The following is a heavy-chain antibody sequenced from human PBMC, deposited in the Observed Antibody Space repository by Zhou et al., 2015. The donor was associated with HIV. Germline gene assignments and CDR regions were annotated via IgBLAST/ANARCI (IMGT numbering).Heavy chain of an antibody. D-gene: IGHD6-19*01. CDR1: GGTFSSYA. Sequence: QVQLVQSGAEVKKPGSSVKVSCKASGGTFSSYAISWVRQAPGQGLEWMGGIIPIFGTANYAQKFQGRVTITADESTSTAYMELSSLRSEDTAVYYCARRWEGGEVAVARSPLHYYYYGMDVVGPRDHGHRLL. V-gene: IGHV1-69*12. CDR3: ARRWEGGEVAVARSPLHYYYYGMDV. J-gene: IGHJ6*02. CDR2: IIPIFGTA.